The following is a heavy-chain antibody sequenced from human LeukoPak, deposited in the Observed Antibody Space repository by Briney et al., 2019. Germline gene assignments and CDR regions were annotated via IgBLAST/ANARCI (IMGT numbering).Heavy chain of an antibody. CDR3: AKGGSYRYYYYGMDV. D-gene: IGHD1-26*01. Sequence: GGSLRLSCAASGFTFSSYAVSWVRQAPGKGLEWVSAISGSGGSTYYADSVKGRFTISRDNSKNTLYLQMNSLRAEDTAVYYCAKGGSYRYYYYGMDVWGQGTTVTVSS. CDR1: GFTFSSYA. J-gene: IGHJ6*02. CDR2: ISGSGGST. V-gene: IGHV3-23*01.